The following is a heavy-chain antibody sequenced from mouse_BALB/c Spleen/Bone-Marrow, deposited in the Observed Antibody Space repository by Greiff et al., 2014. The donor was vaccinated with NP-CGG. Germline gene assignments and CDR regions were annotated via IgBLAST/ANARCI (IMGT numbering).Heavy chain of an antibody. J-gene: IGHJ2*01. CDR1: GYVFSTYW. CDR2: IYPGDGDT. V-gene: IGHV1-80*01. Sequence: VQLQQSGAELVRPGSSVKISCKSSGYVFSTYWINWAKQRPGQGLEWIGQIYPGDGDTDFNGKFKDKATLTADESSNTAYMQLSSLTSEDSAVYFCARGGISVDYWGQGTTLTVSS. CDR3: ARGGISVDY.